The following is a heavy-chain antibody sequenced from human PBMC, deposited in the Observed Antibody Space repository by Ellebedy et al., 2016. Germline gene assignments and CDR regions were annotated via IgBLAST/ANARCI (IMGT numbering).Heavy chain of an antibody. V-gene: IGHV3-9*01. J-gene: IGHJ3*02. D-gene: IGHD1-7*01. CDR1: GFTFEDYA. CDR3: AKATILNYDAFDI. Sequence: GGSLRLXXAASGFTFEDYAMHWVRQAPGKGLEWVSGINWNSGTIAYADSVRGRFTISRDSAKSSLYLHMSSLRGDDTALYYCAKATILNYDAFDIWGRGTMVTVSS. CDR2: INWNSGTI.